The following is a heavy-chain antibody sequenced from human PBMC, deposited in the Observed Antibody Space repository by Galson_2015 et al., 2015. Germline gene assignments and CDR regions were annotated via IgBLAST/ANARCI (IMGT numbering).Heavy chain of an antibody. CDR1: GYTFTSYG. CDR3: ASSVFRFGLLPNLEP. CDR2: ISAYNGNT. J-gene: IGHJ5*02. V-gene: IGHV1-18*01. Sequence: SVKVSCKASGYTFTSYGISWVRQAPGQGLEWMGWISAYNGNTNYAQKLQGRVTMTTDTSTSTAYMELRSLRSDDTAVYYCASSVFRFGLLPNLEPWGQGTLVTVSS. D-gene: IGHD2-15*01.